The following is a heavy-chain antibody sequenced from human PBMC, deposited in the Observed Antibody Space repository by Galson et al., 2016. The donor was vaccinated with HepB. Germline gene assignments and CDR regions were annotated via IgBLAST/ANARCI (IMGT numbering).Heavy chain of an antibody. V-gene: IGHV3-53*01. CDR1: GFTVSSNY. Sequence: SLRLSCAASGFTVSSNYISWVRQAPGKGLEWVSVIYSGGTTYYGDSMKGRFTISRDNSKNIFYLKMNSLRAEDTAIYYCARVKSGAAAGTIDYWGQGTLVTVSS. D-gene: IGHD6-13*01. CDR3: ARVKSGAAAGTIDY. CDR2: IYSGGTT. J-gene: IGHJ4*02.